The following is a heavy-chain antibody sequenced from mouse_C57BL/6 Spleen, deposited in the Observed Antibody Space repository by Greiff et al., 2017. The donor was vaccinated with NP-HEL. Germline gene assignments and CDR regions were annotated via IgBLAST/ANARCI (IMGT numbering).Heavy chain of an antibody. CDR2: ISNGGGST. Sequence: EVMLVESGGGLVQPGGSLKLSCAASGFTFSDYYMYWVRQTPEKRLEWVAYISNGGGSTYYPDTVKGRFTISRDNAKNTLYLQMSRLKSEDTAMYYCARQAWTCGYYAMDYWGQGTSVTVSS. V-gene: IGHV5-12*01. CDR1: GFTFSDYY. J-gene: IGHJ4*01. CDR3: ARQAWTCGYYAMDY.